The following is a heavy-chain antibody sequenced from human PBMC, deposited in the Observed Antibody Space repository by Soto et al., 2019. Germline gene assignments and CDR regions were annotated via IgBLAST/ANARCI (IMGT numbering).Heavy chain of an antibody. CDR2: TYYRSKWYN. CDR3: ARIAPVGSGGGGDY. CDR1: GDSVSSNNAA. J-gene: IGHJ4*02. V-gene: IGHV6-1*01. D-gene: IGHD6-19*01. Sequence: PSQTLSLTCAISGDSVSSNNAAWNWVRQSPSRGLEWLGRTYYRSKWYNDYAVSVKSRIAINPDTSKNQFSLHLNAVTPEDTAMYYCARIAPVGSGGGGDYWGQGTLVTVPQ.